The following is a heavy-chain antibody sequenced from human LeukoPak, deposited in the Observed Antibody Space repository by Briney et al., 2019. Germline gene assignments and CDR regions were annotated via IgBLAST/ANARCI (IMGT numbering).Heavy chain of an antibody. D-gene: IGHD3-10*01. V-gene: IGHV3-15*01. CDR3: AKDRYYFASGNPFQH. Sequence: GGSLRLSCAASGFTFSNARMSWVRQAPGKGLDYIGRIKSKTDGGTTDYAAPVKGRFTISRDDSKNTLYLQMNSLKSEDTAIYFCAKDRYYFASGNPFQHWGQGSLVSVSS. CDR1: GFTFSNAR. CDR2: IKSKTDGGTT. J-gene: IGHJ1*01.